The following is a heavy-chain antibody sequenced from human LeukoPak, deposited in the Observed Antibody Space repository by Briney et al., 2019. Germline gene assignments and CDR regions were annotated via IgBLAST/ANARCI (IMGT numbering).Heavy chain of an antibody. J-gene: IGHJ6*03. Sequence: PGGSLRLSCAASGFTFSSYSMNWVRQAPGKGLEWVSGINWNGGSTGYADSVKGRFTISRDNAKNSLYLQMNSLRAEDTALYYCARDSGYSYGIHYYYYMDVWGKGTTVTVSS. V-gene: IGHV3-20*04. CDR2: INWNGGST. D-gene: IGHD5-18*01. CDR3: ARDSGYSYGIHYYYYMDV. CDR1: GFTFSSYS.